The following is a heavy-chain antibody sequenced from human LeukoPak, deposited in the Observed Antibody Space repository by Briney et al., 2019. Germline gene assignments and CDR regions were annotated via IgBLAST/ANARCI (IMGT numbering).Heavy chain of an antibody. CDR3: ARNGCEYSSSCSGWLDP. CDR1: GYTFTSYD. CDR2: MNPNSGNT. V-gene: IGHV1-8*01. D-gene: IGHD6-13*01. Sequence: GASVKVSCKASGYTFTSYDINWVRQATGQGLEWMGWMNPNSGNTGYAQKFQGRVTMTRNTSISTAYMELSSLRSEDTAVYYCARNGCEYSSSCSGWLDPWGQGTLVTVSS. J-gene: IGHJ5*02.